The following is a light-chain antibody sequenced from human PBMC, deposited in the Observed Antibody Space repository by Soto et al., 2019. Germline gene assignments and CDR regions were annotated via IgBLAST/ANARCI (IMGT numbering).Light chain of an antibody. CDR2: DVT. V-gene: IGLV2-14*03. CDR1: SSDIGGYNY. Sequence: QSALTQPASLSGSPGQSITISCIGTSSDIGGYNYVSWYQQHPGKAPKLIIHDVTNRPSGVSDRFFGSKSGNTASLTISGLQAEDEADYYCSSYRASSTTHYVFGTGTKLTVL. CDR3: SSYRASSTTHYV. J-gene: IGLJ1*01.